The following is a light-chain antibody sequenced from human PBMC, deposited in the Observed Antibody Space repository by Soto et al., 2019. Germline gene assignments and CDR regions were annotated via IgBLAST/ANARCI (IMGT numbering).Light chain of an antibody. CDR3: QQYNNWPRT. CDR1: QGIGDT. J-gene: IGKJ1*01. V-gene: IGKV3-15*01. CDR2: GAS. Sequence: EVVLTQSPATLSVSPGEGVTLSCRASQGIGDTLAWYQHKPGQAPRLLIYGASFRATGMPARFSGSGFGTEFTLTISSLQSEDFAVYYCQQYNNWPRTFGQGTKVDIK.